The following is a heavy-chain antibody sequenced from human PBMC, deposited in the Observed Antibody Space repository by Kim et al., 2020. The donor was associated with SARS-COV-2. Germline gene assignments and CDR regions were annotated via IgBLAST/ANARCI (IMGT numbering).Heavy chain of an antibody. CDR1: GFTFSSYG. CDR2: ISYDGSNK. Sequence: GGSLRLSCAASGFTFSSYGMHWVRQAPGKGLEWVAVISYDGSNKYYADSVKDRFTISRDNSKNTLYLQMNSLRAEDTAVYYCAKGGSRHSTKTGFDYWG. J-gene: IGHJ4*01. V-gene: IGHV3-30*18. D-gene: IGHD3-10*01. CDR3: AKGGSRHSTKTGFDY.